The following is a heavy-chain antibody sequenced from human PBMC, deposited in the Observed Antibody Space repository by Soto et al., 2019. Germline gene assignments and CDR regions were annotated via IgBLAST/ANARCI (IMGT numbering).Heavy chain of an antibody. D-gene: IGHD2-15*01. CDR1: GYTFTGYY. CDR2: INPNSGGT. V-gene: IGHV1-2*02. CDR3: ARVVVAATLSYYYYGMDV. Sequence: GASVKVSCKASGYTFTGYYMHWVRQAPGQGLEWMGWINPNSGGTNYAQKFQGRVTMTRDTSISTAYMGLSRLRSDDTAVYYCARVVVAATLSYYYYGMDVWGQGTTVTVSS. J-gene: IGHJ6*02.